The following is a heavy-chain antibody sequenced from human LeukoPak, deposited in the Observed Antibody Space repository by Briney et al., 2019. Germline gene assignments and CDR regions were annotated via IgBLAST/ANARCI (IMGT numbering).Heavy chain of an antibody. CDR1: GFTFSNYN. CDR2: ISTGSNTI. J-gene: IGHJ1*01. Sequence: GGSLRLSCAASGFTFSNYNMNWVRQAPGKGLEWVSFISTGSNTIYYADSVKGRFTISRDNAKNSLYLQMNSLRAEDTAVYYCARAVGYYDSRTGYFQHWGQGTLVTVSS. V-gene: IGHV3-48*01. CDR3: ARAVGYYDSRTGYFQH. D-gene: IGHD3-22*01.